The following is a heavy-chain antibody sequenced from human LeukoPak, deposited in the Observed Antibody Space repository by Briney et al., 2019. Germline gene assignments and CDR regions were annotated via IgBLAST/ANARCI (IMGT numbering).Heavy chain of an antibody. CDR3: AKVSGYSIDY. Sequence: GESLQISCKGSGYTFTSYWVAWLRPVRGKGLEWMGIIYPGNSDTRYSPSFRGQVTMSVDKSISTAYVQWSGLRASDTAMYYCAKVSGYSIDYWGLGTLVTVSS. CDR2: IYPGNSDT. D-gene: IGHD6-13*01. V-gene: IGHV5-51*01. CDR1: GYTFTSYW. J-gene: IGHJ4*02.